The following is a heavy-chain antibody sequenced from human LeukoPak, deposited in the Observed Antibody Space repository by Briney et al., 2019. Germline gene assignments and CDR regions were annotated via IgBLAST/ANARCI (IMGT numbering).Heavy chain of an antibody. J-gene: IGHJ4*02. Sequence: GGSLRLSCAASGFTFSDYYMSWIRQAPGKGLEWVSSITISGSSTYNADSVKGRFTISRDNAKNTLYLQMNSLRAEDTAVYYCAKVGSGWYGVDYWGQGTLVTVSS. CDR1: GFTFSDYY. V-gene: IGHV3-11*04. CDR2: ITISGSST. D-gene: IGHD6-19*01. CDR3: AKVGSGWYGVDY.